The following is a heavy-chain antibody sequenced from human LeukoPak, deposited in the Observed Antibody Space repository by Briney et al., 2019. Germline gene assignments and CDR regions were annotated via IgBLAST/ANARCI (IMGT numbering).Heavy chain of an antibody. J-gene: IGHJ5*02. CDR1: GFTFSSYW. V-gene: IGHV3-74*01. CDR2: ITSDGSTT. Sequence: QPGGSLSLSCAASGFTFSSYWMHWVRQAPGKGLVWVSRITSDGSTTSYADSVKGRFNISRDNSKNTLYLQMFSLRDEDTGVYHCARDRGYNTGWYNWFDPWGQGTPVTVSS. CDR3: ARDRGYNTGWYNWFDP. D-gene: IGHD6-19*01.